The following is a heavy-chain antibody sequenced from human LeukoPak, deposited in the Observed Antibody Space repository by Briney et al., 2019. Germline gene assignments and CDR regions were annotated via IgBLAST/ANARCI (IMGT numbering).Heavy chain of an antibody. J-gene: IGHJ4*02. CDR3: ASCYGDYLNFDY. Sequence: GGSLRLSCAASGFTFSSYGMHWVRQAPGKGLEWVAVISYDGSNKYYADSVKGRFTISRDNSKNTLYLQMNSLRAEDTAVYYCASCYGDYLNFDYWGQGTLVTVSS. CDR2: ISYDGSNK. D-gene: IGHD4-17*01. CDR1: GFTFSSYG. V-gene: IGHV3-30*03.